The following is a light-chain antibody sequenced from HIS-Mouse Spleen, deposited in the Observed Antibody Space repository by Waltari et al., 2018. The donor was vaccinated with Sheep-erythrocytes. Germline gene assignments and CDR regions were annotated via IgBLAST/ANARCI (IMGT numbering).Light chain of an antibody. CDR2: DAS. CDR1: QGISSA. CDR3: QQFNNYPRT. Sequence: AIQLTQSPSSPSASVGDRVTIPCRASQGISSALAWYQQKQGKAPKLLIYDASSLESGVPSRFSGSGSGTDFTLTISSLQPEDFATYYCQQFNNYPRTFGQGTKVEIK. J-gene: IGKJ1*01. V-gene: IGKV1D-13*01.